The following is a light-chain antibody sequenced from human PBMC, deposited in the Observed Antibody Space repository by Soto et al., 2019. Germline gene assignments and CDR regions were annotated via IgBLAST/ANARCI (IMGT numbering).Light chain of an antibody. CDR1: QSVSSN. V-gene: IGKV3-15*01. CDR2: GAS. J-gene: IGKJ1*01. CDR3: QQYDKSPPWT. Sequence: EIVMTQSPATLSVSPGERATLSCRASQSVSSNLAWYQQKPGQAPRLLIYGASTRATGIPARFSGSGSGTEFTLTISSLQSEDFATYYCQQYDKSPPWTFGQGTKVDIK.